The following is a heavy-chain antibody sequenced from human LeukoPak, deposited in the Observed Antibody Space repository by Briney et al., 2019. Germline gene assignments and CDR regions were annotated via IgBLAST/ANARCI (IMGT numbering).Heavy chain of an antibody. J-gene: IGHJ4*02. D-gene: IGHD3-22*01. V-gene: IGHV4-39*01. Sequence: SETLSLTCTVSGGSISSSSYYWGWIRQPPGKGLEWIGSIYYSGSTYYNPSLKSRVTISEDTSKNQFSLKLSSVTAADTAVYYCARLSIVHYYDSSGYFDYWGQGTLVTVSS. CDR1: GGSISSSSYY. CDR2: IYYSGST. CDR3: ARLSIVHYYDSSGYFDY.